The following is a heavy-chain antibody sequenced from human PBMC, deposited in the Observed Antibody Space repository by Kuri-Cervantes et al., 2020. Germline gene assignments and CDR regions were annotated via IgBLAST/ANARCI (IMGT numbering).Heavy chain of an antibody. CDR3: ASGIAAAGWATETWYFDL. CDR2: ISSSSSTI. J-gene: IGHJ2*01. CDR1: GFTFSSYS. D-gene: IGHD6-13*01. Sequence: GGSLRLSCAASGFTFSSYSMNWVRQAPGKGLEWVSYISSSSSTIYYADSVKGRFTISRDNSKNTLYLQMNSLRAEDTAVYYCASGIAAAGWATETWYFDLWGRGTLVTVSS. V-gene: IGHV3-48*01.